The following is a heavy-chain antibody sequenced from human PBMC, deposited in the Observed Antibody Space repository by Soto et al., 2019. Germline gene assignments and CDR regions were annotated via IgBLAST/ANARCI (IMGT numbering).Heavy chain of an antibody. V-gene: IGHV1-18*01. CDR2: ISAYNGNT. J-gene: IGHJ6*02. Sequence: ASVKVSCKASGYTFTSYGISWVRQAPGQGLEWMGWISAYNGNTNYAQKLQGRVTMTTDTSTSTAYMELRSLRSEDTAVYYCARSFILRFLEWSNPPYVMDVWGQGTTVTVSS. CDR3: ARSFILRFLEWSNPPYVMDV. CDR1: GYTFTSYG. D-gene: IGHD3-3*01.